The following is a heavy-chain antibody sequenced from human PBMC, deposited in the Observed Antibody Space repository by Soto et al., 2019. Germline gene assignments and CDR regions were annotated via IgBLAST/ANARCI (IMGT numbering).Heavy chain of an antibody. Sequence: QVQLQESGPGLVKPSETLSLTCTVSGGSISSYYWSWIRQPPGKGLEWIGYIYYSGSTNYNPSLQSRVTISVDTSKNQFSLKMSSVTAADTAVYYCARLATRYYFDYWGQGTLVTVSS. D-gene: IGHD1-1*01. CDR1: GGSISSYY. J-gene: IGHJ4*02. CDR3: ARLATRYYFDY. V-gene: IGHV4-59*01. CDR2: IYYSGST.